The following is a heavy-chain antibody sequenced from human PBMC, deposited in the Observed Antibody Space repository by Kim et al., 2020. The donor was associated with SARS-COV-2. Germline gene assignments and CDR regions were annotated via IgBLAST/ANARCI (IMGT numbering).Heavy chain of an antibody. CDR3: ARSLGAGPSTIFGVVIIPDAFDI. V-gene: IGHV4-39*01. D-gene: IGHD3-3*01. CDR1: GGSISSSSYY. CDR2: IYYSGST. J-gene: IGHJ3*02. Sequence: SETLSLTCTVSGGSISSSSYYWGWIRQPPGKGLEWIGSIYYSGSTYYNPSLKSRVTISVDTSKNQFSLKLSSVTAADMAVYYCARSLGAGPSTIFGVVIIPDAFDICGQGTMVTVSS.